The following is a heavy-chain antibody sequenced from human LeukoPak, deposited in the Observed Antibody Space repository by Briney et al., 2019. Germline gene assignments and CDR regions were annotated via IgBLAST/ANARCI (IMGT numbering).Heavy chain of an antibody. Sequence: GASMKVSCKASGYTFTGYYMHWVRQAPGQGLEWMGWINPNSGGTNYAQKFQGRVTMTRDTSISTAYMELSRLRSDDTAVYYCARAGEMATIIGDYWGQGTLVTVSS. V-gene: IGHV1-2*02. CDR1: GYTFTGYY. CDR3: ARAGEMATIIGDY. J-gene: IGHJ4*02. CDR2: INPNSGGT. D-gene: IGHD5-24*01.